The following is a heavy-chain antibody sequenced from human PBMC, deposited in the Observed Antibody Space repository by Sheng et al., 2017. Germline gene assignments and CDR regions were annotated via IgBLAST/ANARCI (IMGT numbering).Heavy chain of an antibody. V-gene: IGHV1-69*02. CDR1: GDTFGSYS. Sequence: QVQLVQSGTEVKKPGSSVKVSCQASGDTFGSYSLNWVRQAPGQGLEWMGAIIPMLGLTNYAQKFQGRVTFNADKPATKVFMELTGLRSEDTAVYYCATALAAAGKVNSFDPWGQGTLVIVSS. D-gene: IGHD6-13*01. CDR3: ATALAAAGKVNSFDP. CDR2: IIPMLGLT. J-gene: IGHJ5*02.